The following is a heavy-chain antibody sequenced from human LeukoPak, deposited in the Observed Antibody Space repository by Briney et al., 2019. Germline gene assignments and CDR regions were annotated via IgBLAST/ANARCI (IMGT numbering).Heavy chain of an antibody. CDR3: ARGTIFGVVIFDAFDI. CDR2: IYYSGST. J-gene: IGHJ3*02. D-gene: IGHD3-3*01. CDR1: GGSISSGGYY. Sequence: SGTLSLTCAVSGGSISSGGYYWSWLRQHPGRGLEWLGYIYYSGSTSYNPSLKSRVTISVDTSKNHFSLKLSSVTAADTAVYYCARGTIFGVVIFDAFDIWGQGTMVTVSS. V-gene: IGHV4-31*11.